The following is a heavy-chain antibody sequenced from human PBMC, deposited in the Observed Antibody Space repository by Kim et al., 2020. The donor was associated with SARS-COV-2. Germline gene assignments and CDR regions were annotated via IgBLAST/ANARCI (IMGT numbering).Heavy chain of an antibody. J-gene: IGHJ3*02. CDR1: GGSISSYY. CDR3: ARIRLGRYNWNVGGIAFDI. Sequence: SETLSLTCTVSGGSISSYYWSWIRQPPGKGLEWIGYIYYSGSTNYNPSLKSRVTISVDTSKNQFSLKLSSVTAADTAVYYCARIRLGRYNWNVGGIAFDIWGQGTMVTVSS. CDR2: IYYSGST. D-gene: IGHD1-1*01. V-gene: IGHV4-59*08.